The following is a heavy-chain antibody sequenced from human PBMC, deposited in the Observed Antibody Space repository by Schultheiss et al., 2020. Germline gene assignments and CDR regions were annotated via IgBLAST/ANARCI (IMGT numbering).Heavy chain of an antibody. CDR3: ARSGDMDV. J-gene: IGHJ6*02. V-gene: IGHV4-61*09. D-gene: IGHD5-12*01. CDR2: ISGSGST. Sequence: SETLSLTCTVSGGSTSSGRPYWTWIRQSAGKRLEWIGHISGSGSTNYNPSLKSRVTISLNTSKNQFSLQLSSVTAADTSVYYCARSGDMDVWGQGTTVTVSS. CDR1: GGSTSSGRPY.